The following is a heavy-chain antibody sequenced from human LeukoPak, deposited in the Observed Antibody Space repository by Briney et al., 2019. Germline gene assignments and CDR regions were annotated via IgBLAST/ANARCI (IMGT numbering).Heavy chain of an antibody. V-gene: IGHV4-39*01. CDR3: ARRGSSSMVGAFDI. J-gene: IGHJ3*02. CDR2: IYYNGST. D-gene: IGHD6-6*01. Sequence: SETLSLTRTVSGGSISSSSYYWGWIRQPPGKGLERIGSIYYNGSTYYNPSLKSRVTISVDTSKNQFSLKLSSVTAADTAVYYCARRGSSSMVGAFDIWGQGTMVTVSS. CDR1: GGSISSSSYY.